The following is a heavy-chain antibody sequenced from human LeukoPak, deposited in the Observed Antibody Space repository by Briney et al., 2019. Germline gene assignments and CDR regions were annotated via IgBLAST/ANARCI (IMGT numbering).Heavy chain of an antibody. CDR3: ARAALMGYYYPIDY. J-gene: IGHJ4*02. CDR1: GFTFSSYE. Sequence: PGGSLRLSCAASGFTFSSYEMNWVRQAPGKGLEWVSYISSSANSIYYADSVKGRNTISRDNTKNSLYLQMNSLRAEDTGVYYCARAALMGYYYPIDYWGQGTLVTVSS. V-gene: IGHV3-48*03. D-gene: IGHD3-22*01. CDR2: ISSSANSI.